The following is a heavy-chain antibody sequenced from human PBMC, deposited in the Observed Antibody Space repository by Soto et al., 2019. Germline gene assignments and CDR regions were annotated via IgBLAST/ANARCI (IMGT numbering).Heavy chain of an antibody. V-gene: IGHV4-4*07. D-gene: IGHD3-9*01. Sequence: QVQLQESGPGLVKPSETLSLTCTVSGGSMTNYYWAWIRQAAGKGLEWNGRIFYNGETNYNHYLKSRVILSMDRSRSQFSLGLTSVTAADTAVYFCVREGDYSDYNGHPLLDYWGQGTLVSV. CDR2: IFYNGET. J-gene: IGHJ4*02. CDR3: VREGDYSDYNGHPLLDY. CDR1: GGSMTNYY.